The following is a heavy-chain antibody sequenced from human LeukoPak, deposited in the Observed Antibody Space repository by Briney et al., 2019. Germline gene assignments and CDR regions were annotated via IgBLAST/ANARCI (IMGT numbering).Heavy chain of an antibody. J-gene: IGHJ4*02. V-gene: IGHV4-59*01. Sequence: SETLSLTCTVSGGSISSYYWSWIRQPPGKGLEWIGYIYYSGSTNYNPSLKSRVTISVDTSKNQFSLKLSSVTAADTAVYYCARVSCGGDCYYFGYWGQGTLVTVSS. D-gene: IGHD2-21*02. CDR2: IYYSGST. CDR1: GGSISSYY. CDR3: ARVSCGGDCYYFGY.